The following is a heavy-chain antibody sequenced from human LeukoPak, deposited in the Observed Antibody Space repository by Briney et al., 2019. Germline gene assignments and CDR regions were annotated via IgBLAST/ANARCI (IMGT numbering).Heavy chain of an antibody. CDR2: IYYSGST. CDR1: GGSISSYY. D-gene: IGHD1-14*01. V-gene: IGHV4-59*01. J-gene: IGHJ3*02. CDR3: AGLVPEGDAFDI. Sequence: KPSETLSLTCTVSGGSISSYYWSWIRQPPGKGLEWIGYIYYSGSTNYNPSLKSRVTISVDTSKNQFSLKLSSVTAADTAVYYCAGLVPEGDAFDIWGQGTMVTVSS.